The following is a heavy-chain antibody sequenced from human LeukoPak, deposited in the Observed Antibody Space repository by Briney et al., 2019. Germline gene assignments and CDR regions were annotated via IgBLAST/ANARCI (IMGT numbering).Heavy chain of an antibody. J-gene: IGHJ3*01. CDR3: ALWGGGGFDF. CDR2: INWNGGST. CDR1: GFTFDDYG. V-gene: IGHV3-20*04. Sequence: GGSLRLSCAASGFTFDDYGMSWVRQAPGKGLEWVSGINWNGGSTGYADSVKGRFTISRDNAKNSLYLQMNSLRVEDTAVYYCALWGGGGFDFWGQGTMVSVSS. D-gene: IGHD3-16*01.